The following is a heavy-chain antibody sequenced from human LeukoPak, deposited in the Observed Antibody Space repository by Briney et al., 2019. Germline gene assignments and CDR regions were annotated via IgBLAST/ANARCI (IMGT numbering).Heavy chain of an antibody. V-gene: IGHV3-33*01. CDR2: IWYDGSNK. CDR3: ARTYYYYYGMDV. CDR1: GFTFSSYG. Sequence: GGSLRLSCAASGFTFSSYGMHWVRQAPGKGLEWVAVIWYDGSNKYHADSVKGRFTISRDNSKNTLYLQMNSLRAEDTAVYYCARTYYYYYGMDVWGKGTTVTVSS. J-gene: IGHJ6*04.